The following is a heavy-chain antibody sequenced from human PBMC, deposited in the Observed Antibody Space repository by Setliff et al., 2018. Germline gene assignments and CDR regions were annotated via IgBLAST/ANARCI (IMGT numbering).Heavy chain of an antibody. V-gene: IGHV5-10-1*01. CDR2: IDPSDSYT. Sequence: GESLKISCKGSGYSFTGYWISWVRQMPGKGLEWMGRIDPSDSYTNYSPSFQGHVTISGDKSISTAYLQWSSLKASDTAMYYCARIRRDIVVVVGATPDYYDYMDVWGKGTTVTVSS. CDR3: ARIRRDIVVVVGATPDYYDYMDV. J-gene: IGHJ6*03. CDR1: GYSFTGYW. D-gene: IGHD2-15*01.